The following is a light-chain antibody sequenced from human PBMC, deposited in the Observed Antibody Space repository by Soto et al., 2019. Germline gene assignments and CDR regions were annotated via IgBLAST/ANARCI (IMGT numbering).Light chain of an antibody. V-gene: IGKV1-17*03. Sequence: DIQMTQSPSAMSASVGDRVTITCRASQGISNYLAWFQQKPGKVTKRLIYAASSLQSGVPSRFSGSRSGTEFTLTISSLQPEDFTTYYCLQHNSYSYTFGQGTKLEIK. CDR2: AAS. CDR1: QGISNY. CDR3: LQHNSYSYT. J-gene: IGKJ2*01.